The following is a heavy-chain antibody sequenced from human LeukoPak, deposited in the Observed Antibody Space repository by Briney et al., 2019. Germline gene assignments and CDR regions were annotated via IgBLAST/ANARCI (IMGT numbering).Heavy chain of an antibody. Sequence: GESLKISCKGSGYSLSTYWIAWVRQMPGKGLEWMGIIYPGDSHTRYSPSFQGQVTISADKSSSTAYLQWSNLKASDTAIYYCARLIPSSGRYYFDYWGQGTLVTVSS. J-gene: IGHJ4*02. CDR2: IYPGDSHT. CDR3: ARLIPSSGRYYFDY. D-gene: IGHD3-22*01. V-gene: IGHV5-51*01. CDR1: GYSLSTYW.